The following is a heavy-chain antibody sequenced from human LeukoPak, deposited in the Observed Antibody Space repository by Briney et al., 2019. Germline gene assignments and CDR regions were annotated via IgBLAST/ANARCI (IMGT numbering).Heavy chain of an antibody. V-gene: IGHV3-9*03. D-gene: IGHD1-14*01. CDR1: GFTFDDYA. CDR2: ISWNSGSI. J-gene: IGHJ3*02. CDR3: AKVGGRNVLNDAFDI. Sequence: GGSLRLSCAASGFTFDDYAMHWVRQAPGKGLEWVSGISWNSGSIGYADSVKGRFTISRDNAKNSLYLQMNSLRAEDMALYYCAKVGGRNVLNDAFDIWGQGTMVTVSS.